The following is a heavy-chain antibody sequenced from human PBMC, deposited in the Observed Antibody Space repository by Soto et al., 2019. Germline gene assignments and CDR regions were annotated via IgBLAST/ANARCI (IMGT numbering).Heavy chain of an antibody. Sequence: SETLSLTCTVSGDSIRSGGYYWSWIRQHPGKGLEWIGYIYYSGSTYYNPSLQSRVSISVDTSKNQFSLELSSVTAADTAVYYCARAVGVRVLTHWGQGTQVTVSS. J-gene: IGHJ4*02. CDR2: IYYSGST. CDR1: GDSIRSGGYY. V-gene: IGHV4-31*03. D-gene: IGHD3-9*01. CDR3: ARAVGVRVLTH.